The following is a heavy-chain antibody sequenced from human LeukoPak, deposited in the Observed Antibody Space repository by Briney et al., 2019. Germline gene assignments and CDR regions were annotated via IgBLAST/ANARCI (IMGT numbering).Heavy chain of an antibody. J-gene: IGHJ6*03. CDR2: IHYSGST. Sequence: SETLSLTCTVSGVSISSYYWAWIRQPPGKGLEWIGSIHYSGSTYYNPSLQSRVTISIDTSKNQFSLKLRFVTAADTAVYYCARVRCSGGSCPYYYYYYYMDVWGKGTTVTVSS. D-gene: IGHD2-15*01. CDR3: ARVRCSGGSCPYYYYYYYMDV. CDR1: GVSISSYY. V-gene: IGHV4-39*07.